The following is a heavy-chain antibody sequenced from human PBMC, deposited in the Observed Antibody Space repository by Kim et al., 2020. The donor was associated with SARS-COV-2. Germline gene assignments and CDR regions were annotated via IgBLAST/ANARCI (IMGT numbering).Heavy chain of an antibody. CDR3: AKDSGGYYYYYGMDV. J-gene: IGHJ6*02. CDR2: ISWDGGST. Sequence: GGSLRLSCAASGFTFDDYAMHWVRQAPGKGLEWVSLISWDGGSTYYADSVKGRFTISRDNSKNSLYLQMNSLRAEDTALYYCAKDSGGYYYYYGMDVWGQGTTVTVSS. CDR1: GFTFDDYA. V-gene: IGHV3-43D*03. D-gene: IGHD3-16*01.